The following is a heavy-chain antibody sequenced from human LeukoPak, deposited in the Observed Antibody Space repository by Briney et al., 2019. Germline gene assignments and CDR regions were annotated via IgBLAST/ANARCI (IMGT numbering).Heavy chain of an antibody. CDR3: ARWGCNSISCLFDY. CDR2: INTGNGNT. D-gene: IGHD3-3*02. V-gene: IGHV1-3*04. J-gene: IGHJ4*02. CDR1: GYTFTTYA. Sequence: GASVKVSCKASGYTFTTYAINWVRQARGQRLEWMGWINTGNGNTKYSQKFQGRVTITRDTSASTAYMELSSLRSEDTAVYYCARWGCNSISCLFDYWGQGTLVTVSS.